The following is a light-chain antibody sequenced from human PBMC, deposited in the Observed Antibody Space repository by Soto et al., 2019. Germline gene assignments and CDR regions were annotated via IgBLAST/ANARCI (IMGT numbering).Light chain of an antibody. J-gene: IGKJ1*01. CDR1: QTIASY. V-gene: IGKV1-39*01. CDR3: QQSFTTPQT. Sequence: DIQMTQSPSFLSASVGDRVTIACRTSQTIASYLNWYQQKPGKAPKLLISAASSLQSGVPSRFSGSGSGTDFTLTINSLQPEDFATYYCQQSFTTPQTFGQGTKVDIK. CDR2: AAS.